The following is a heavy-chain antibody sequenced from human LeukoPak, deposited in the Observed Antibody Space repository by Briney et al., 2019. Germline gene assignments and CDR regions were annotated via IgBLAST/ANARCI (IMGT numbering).Heavy chain of an antibody. J-gene: IGHJ5*02. CDR1: GFTFSDYY. D-gene: IGHD2-15*01. CDR3: ARVRYCSGGSCGHWFDP. Sequence: GGSLRLSCAASGFTFSDYYMSRIRQAPGKGREGVSYIISSGSTIYYADSVKGRFTISRDNAKNSLYLQMNSLRAEDTAVYYCARVRYCSGGSCGHWFDPWGQGTLVTVSS. V-gene: IGHV3-11*01. CDR2: IISSGSTI.